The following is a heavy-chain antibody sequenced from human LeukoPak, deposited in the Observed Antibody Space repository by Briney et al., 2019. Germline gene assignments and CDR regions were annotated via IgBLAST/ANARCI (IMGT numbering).Heavy chain of an antibody. CDR1: GGSISSYY. D-gene: IGHD6-13*01. Sequence: PSETLSLTCTVSGGSISSYYWSWIRQPPGKGLEWIGYIYYSGSTYYNPSLKSRVTISVDTSKNQFSLKLSSVTAADTAVYYCARDSSSWRFDYWGQGTLVTVSS. CDR3: ARDSSSWRFDY. CDR2: IYYSGST. V-gene: IGHV4-59*12. J-gene: IGHJ4*02.